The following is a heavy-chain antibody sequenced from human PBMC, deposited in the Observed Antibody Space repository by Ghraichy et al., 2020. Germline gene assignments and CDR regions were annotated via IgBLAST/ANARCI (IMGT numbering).Heavy chain of an antibody. CDR1: GGSISSYY. V-gene: IGHV4-59*01. CDR3: ARDSGSYGFDY. D-gene: IGHD1-26*01. J-gene: IGHJ4*02. CDR2: IYYSGST. Sequence: SETLSLTCTVSGGSISSYYWSWIRQPPGKGLEWIGYIYYSGSTNYNSSLKSRVTISEDTSKNQFSLKLSSVTAADTAVYYCARDSGSYGFDYWGQGTLVTVSS.